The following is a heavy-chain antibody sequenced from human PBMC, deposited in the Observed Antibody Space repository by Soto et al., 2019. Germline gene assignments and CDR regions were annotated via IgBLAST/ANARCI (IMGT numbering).Heavy chain of an antibody. J-gene: IGHJ4*02. CDR2: IYSGHTT. Sequence: LRLSCVASGFIVSSNQMSWVRQAPGKGLEWVSVIYSGHTTYYADSVEGRFTISRDDSKNTLYLQMNSLRVEDTAVYYCVRGPSDHKLRLVEWPYGDYWGQGALVTVSS. CDR1: GFIVSSNQ. CDR3: VRGPSDHKLRLVEWPYGDY. V-gene: IGHV3-53*01. D-gene: IGHD3-3*01.